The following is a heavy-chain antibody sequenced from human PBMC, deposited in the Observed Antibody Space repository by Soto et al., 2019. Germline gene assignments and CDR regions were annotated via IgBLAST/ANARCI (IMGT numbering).Heavy chain of an antibody. V-gene: IGHV1-69*12. Sequence: QVQLVQSGAEMKEPGSSVKVSCKTSGGTFSSSAISWLRQAPGQGLEWMGGIIPLFRTPDYAQKFQGRVTIDADASTSTAYMELSSTRSEDTAVYYCARDNDRLLIGGNSYSILAVWGQGTTITVSS. CDR1: GGTFSSSA. J-gene: IGHJ6*02. CDR2: IIPLFRTP. D-gene: IGHD2-15*01. CDR3: ARDNDRLLIGGNSYSILAV.